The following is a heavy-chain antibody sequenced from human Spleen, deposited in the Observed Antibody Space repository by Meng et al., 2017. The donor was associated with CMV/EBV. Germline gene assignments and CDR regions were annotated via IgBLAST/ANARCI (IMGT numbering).Heavy chain of an antibody. CDR1: GFTFSSHS. Sequence: GGSLRLSCAASGFTFSSHSMNWVRQAPGKGLEWVSYITNYADSVKGRFTISRDNAKNSLYLQMNSLRAEDTAVYYCARDKSVDSYYYGSAADGPDYWGQGTLVTVSS. CDR3: ARDKSVDSYYYGSAADGPDY. CDR2: IT. V-gene: IGHV3-48*04. D-gene: IGHD3-10*01. J-gene: IGHJ4*02.